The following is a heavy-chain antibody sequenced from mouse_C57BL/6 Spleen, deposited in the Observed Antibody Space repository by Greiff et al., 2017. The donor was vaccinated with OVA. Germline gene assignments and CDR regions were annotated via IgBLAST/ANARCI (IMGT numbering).Heavy chain of an antibody. Sequence: QVQLQQSGAELVRPGASVTLSCKASGYTFTDYEMHWVKQTPVHGLEWIGAIDPETGGTAYNQKFKGKAILTADKSSSTAYMELRSLTSEDSAVYYCTRDRGVVGFDYWGQGTTLTVSS. CDR1: GYTFTDYE. D-gene: IGHD1-1*01. CDR3: TRDRGVVGFDY. V-gene: IGHV1-15*01. J-gene: IGHJ2*01. CDR2: IDPETGGT.